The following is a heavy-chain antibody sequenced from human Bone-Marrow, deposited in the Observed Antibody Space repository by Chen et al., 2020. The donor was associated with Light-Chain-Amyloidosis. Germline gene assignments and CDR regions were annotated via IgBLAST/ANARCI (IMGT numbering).Heavy chain of an antibody. CDR1: GFSFNSYA. V-gene: IGHV3-30-3*01. J-gene: IGHJ6*02. CDR3: AKEGGAFSGFSVVNFYYGMDV. Sequence: SLRLSCEASGFSFNSYAIHWVRQPPGKGLEWVAEIASDGSTKYYGASVRARFTIFRDNSKKTAYLQMSSLRSEDTATYYCAKEGGAFSGFSVVNFYYGMDVWGQGTTVSVS. CDR2: IASDGSTK. D-gene: IGHD6-19*01.